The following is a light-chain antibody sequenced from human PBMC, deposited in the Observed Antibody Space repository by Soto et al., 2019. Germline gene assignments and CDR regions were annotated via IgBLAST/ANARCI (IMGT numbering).Light chain of an antibody. Sequence: EIGLTQSPGTLSLSPGERATLSCRASQSVTSTYLACYQQKPGQAPRLLIYGASNRDTGIPDRFTGSGSVTDFTLTISRLEPEEFSVYYCQQYGGSPLTFGGGTKVEIK. CDR1: QSVTSTY. V-gene: IGKV3-20*01. CDR2: GAS. J-gene: IGKJ4*01. CDR3: QQYGGSPLT.